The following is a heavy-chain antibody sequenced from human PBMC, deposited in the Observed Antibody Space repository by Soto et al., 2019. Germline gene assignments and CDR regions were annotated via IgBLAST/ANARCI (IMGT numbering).Heavy chain of an antibody. CDR3: ARVEVPAARGRRRYGMDV. J-gene: IGHJ6*02. CDR1: GYTFTSYD. D-gene: IGHD2-2*01. Sequence: QVQLVQSGAEVKKPGASVKVSCKASGYTFTSYDINWVRQATGQGLEWMGWMNPNSGNTGYAQKFQGRVTMTRNTSISTAYMELSSLRSEDTALYYCARVEVPAARGRRRYGMDVWGQGTTVTVSS. CDR2: MNPNSGNT. V-gene: IGHV1-8*01.